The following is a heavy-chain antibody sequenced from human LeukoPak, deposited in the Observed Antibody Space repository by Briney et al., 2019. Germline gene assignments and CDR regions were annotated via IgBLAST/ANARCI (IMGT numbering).Heavy chain of an antibody. D-gene: IGHD5-12*01. V-gene: IGHV1-2*02. CDR3: ARGESGYDYDYFDY. Sequence: ASVKVSCKASGHTFTGYYMHWVRQAPGQGLEWMGWINPNSGGTNYAQKFQGRVTMTRDTSISTAYMELSRLRSDDTAVYYCARGESGYDYDYFDYWGQGTLVTVSS. CDR1: GHTFTGYY. J-gene: IGHJ4*02. CDR2: INPNSGGT.